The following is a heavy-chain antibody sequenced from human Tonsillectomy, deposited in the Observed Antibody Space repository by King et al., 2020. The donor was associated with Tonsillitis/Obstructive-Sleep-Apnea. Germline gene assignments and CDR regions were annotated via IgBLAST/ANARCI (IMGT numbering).Heavy chain of an antibody. D-gene: IGHD4-17*01. CDR1: GFTFSSYS. J-gene: IGHJ6*03. Sequence: VQLVESGGGLVQPGGSLRLSCAASGFTFSSYSMNWVRQAPGKGLEWVSYISSSSSTIYYADSVKGRFTISRDNAKNSLYLQMNSLRDGDTAVYYCAKLGGGTTVTTGDYYYYYMDVWGKGTTVTVSS. CDR3: AKLGGGTTVTTGDYYYYYMDV. V-gene: IGHV3-48*02. CDR2: ISSSSSTI.